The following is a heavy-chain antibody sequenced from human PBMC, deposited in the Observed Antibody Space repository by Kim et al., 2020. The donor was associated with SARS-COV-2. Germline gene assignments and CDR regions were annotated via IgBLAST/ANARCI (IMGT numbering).Heavy chain of an antibody. CDR3: ARLEPVYGDYFDY. V-gene: IGHV3-53*04. J-gene: IGHJ4*02. D-gene: IGHD1-1*01. Sequence: SADSVKGRFTISRHNSKNTLYLQMNSLRAEDTAVYYCARLEPVYGDYFDYWGQGTLVTVSS.